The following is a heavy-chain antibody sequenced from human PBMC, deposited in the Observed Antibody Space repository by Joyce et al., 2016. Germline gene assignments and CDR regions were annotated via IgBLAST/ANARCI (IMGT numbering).Heavy chain of an antibody. CDR3: ARGNDYDYWSGYEAHYFDY. Sequence: QVQLQESGPGLVKPSETLSLSCTVSGASISSYYWSWIRQPPGQGLEWIGYINHRGRTNYTPFRKSRVTISVDTSKNEFSLKLTSVTAADTAVYYCARGNDYDYWSGYEAHYFDYWGQGTLVTVSS. D-gene: IGHD3-3*01. J-gene: IGHJ4*02. V-gene: IGHV4-59*01. CDR1: GASISSYY. CDR2: INHRGRT.